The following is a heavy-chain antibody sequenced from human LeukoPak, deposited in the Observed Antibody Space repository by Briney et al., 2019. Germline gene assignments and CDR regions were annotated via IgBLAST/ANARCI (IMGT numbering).Heavy chain of an antibody. CDR2: ISSSSSYI. J-gene: IGHJ4*02. Sequence: PGGSLRLSCAASGFTVSNSYMSWIRQASGKGLEWVSSISSSSSYIYYADSVKGRFTISRDNAKNSLYLQMNSLRAEDTAVYYCARVIAAAGTFPDYWGQGTLVTVSS. CDR3: ARVIAAAGTFPDY. CDR1: GFTVSNSY. V-gene: IGHV3-11*06. D-gene: IGHD6-13*01.